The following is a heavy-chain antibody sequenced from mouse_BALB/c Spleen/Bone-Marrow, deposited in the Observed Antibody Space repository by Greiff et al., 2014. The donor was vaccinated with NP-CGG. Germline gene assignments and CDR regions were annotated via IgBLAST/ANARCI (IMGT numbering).Heavy chain of an antibody. CDR3: ARFAGTPYTMDY. Sequence: DVQLVESGPDLVKPSQSLSLTCTVTGYSITSYYSWHWIRQFPGNKLEWMGYIHYSGTTVYNPSLKGRISITRDTSNNQFFLQLNSVTTEDTATYYCARFAGTPYTMDYWGQGTSVTVSS. J-gene: IGHJ4*01. D-gene: IGHD4-1*01. CDR1: GYSITSYYS. V-gene: IGHV3-1*02. CDR2: IHYSGTT.